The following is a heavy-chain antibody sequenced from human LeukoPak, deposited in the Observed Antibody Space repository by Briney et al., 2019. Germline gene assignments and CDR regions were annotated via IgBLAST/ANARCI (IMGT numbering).Heavy chain of an antibody. D-gene: IGHD3-22*01. J-gene: IGHJ4*02. V-gene: IGHV1-69*13. CDR3: AREAYDSSGYYLRPLDY. CDR2: IIPIFGIA. CDR1: GGTFSSYA. Sequence: SVKVSCKASGGTFSSYAISWVRQAPGQGLEWMGGIIPIFGIANYAQKFQGRVTITADESTSTAYMELSSLRSEDTAVYYCAREAYDSSGYYLRPLDYWGQGTLVTVSS.